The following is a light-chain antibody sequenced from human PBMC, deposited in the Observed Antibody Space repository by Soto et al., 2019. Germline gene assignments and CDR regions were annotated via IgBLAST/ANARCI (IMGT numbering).Light chain of an antibody. Sequence: DIQMTHSPSTLSGSVGDRVTISCRASQTISSWLAWYQQKPGKAPKLLIYKASTLKSGVPSRFSGSGSGTEFTLTISCLQSEDFATYYCQQYYSYPLTCGGGTKVDIK. J-gene: IGKJ4*01. CDR3: QQYYSYPLT. CDR2: KAS. CDR1: QTISSW. V-gene: IGKV1-5*03.